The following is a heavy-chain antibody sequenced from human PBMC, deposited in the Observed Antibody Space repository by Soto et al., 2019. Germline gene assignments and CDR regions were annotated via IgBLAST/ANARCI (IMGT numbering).Heavy chain of an antibody. CDR1: GYSFTSYW. D-gene: IGHD3-10*01. Sequence: EVQLVQSGAEVKKPGESLKISCKGSGYSFTSYWIGWVRQMPGKGLEWLGIIYPGDSDTRYSPSFRGQVTISADKSISTAYLQWSSLKASTTAMYYCAGGGVRGVITRTRDYYGMDVWGQGTTVTVSS. J-gene: IGHJ6*02. V-gene: IGHV5-51*01. CDR3: AGGGVRGVITRTRDYYGMDV. CDR2: IYPGDSDT.